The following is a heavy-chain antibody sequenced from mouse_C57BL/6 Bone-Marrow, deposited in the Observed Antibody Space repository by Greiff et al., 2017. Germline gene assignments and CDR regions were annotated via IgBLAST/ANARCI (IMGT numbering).Heavy chain of an antibody. J-gene: IGHJ3*01. D-gene: IGHD2-4*01. V-gene: IGHV1-55*01. CDR1: GYTFTSYW. CDR3: ARAYDYDVEGFAY. CDR2: IYPGSGST. Sequence: VQLQQPGAELVKPGASVKMSCKASGYTFTSYWITWVKQRPGQGLEWIGDIYPGSGSTNYNEKFKSKATLTVDTSSSTAYMQLSSLTSEDSAVYYCARAYDYDVEGFAYWGQGTRVTVSA.